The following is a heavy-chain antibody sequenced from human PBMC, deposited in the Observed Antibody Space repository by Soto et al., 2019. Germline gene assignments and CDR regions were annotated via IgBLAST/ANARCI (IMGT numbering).Heavy chain of an antibody. Sequence: QVQLVQSGAEVKKPGASVKVSCKASGYAFITYALHWVRQAPGQRLEWMGWITTGNGNTKYSQTFRDRVTITRDTSASTAYMELTSLTSEDTAVYYCGRYIYENYFDYWGQGTLVTVSS. V-gene: IGHV1-3*04. CDR3: GRYIYENYFDY. J-gene: IGHJ4*02. D-gene: IGHD5-12*01. CDR1: GYAFITYA. CDR2: ITTGNGNT.